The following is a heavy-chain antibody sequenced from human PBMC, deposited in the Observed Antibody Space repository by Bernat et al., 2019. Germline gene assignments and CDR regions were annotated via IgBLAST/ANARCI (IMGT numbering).Heavy chain of an antibody. CDR3: ARVQTRPMTGSYASYYYYYGGR. V-gene: IGHV1-69*01. Sequence: QVQLVQSGAEVKKPGSSVKVSCKASGGTFSSYAISWVRQAPGQGLEWMGGIIPIFGTANYAQKFQGRVTITADESTSTAYMELSSLRAEDTAVYYCARVQTRPMTGSYASYYYYYGGRLGPRDHGHRLL. CDR1: GGTFSSYA. CDR2: IIPIFGTA. J-gene: IGHJ6*02. D-gene: IGHD1-26*01.